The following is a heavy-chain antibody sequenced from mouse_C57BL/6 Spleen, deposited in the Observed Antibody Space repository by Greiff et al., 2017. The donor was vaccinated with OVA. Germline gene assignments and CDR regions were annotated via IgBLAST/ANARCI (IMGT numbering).Heavy chain of an antibody. V-gene: IGHV5-4*01. CDR2: ISDGGSYT. J-gene: IGHJ2*01. CDR1: GFTFSSYA. Sequence: EVKLVESGGGLVKPGGSLKLSCAASGFTFSSYAMSWVRQTPEKRLEWVATISDGGSYTYYPDNVKGRFPISRDNAKNNLYLQMSHLKAEDTAMYYGAREGWDVDYFDYWGQGTTLTVSS. CDR3: AREGWDVDYFDY. D-gene: IGHD4-1*01.